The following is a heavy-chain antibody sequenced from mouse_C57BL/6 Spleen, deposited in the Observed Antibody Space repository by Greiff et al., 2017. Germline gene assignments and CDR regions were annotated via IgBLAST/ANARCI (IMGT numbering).Heavy chain of an antibody. CDR3: ARDYCGSSGY. Sequence: DVKLVESGGGLVKPGGSLKLSCAASGFTFSDYGMHWVRQAPEKGLEWVAYISSGSSTIYYADPVKGRFTISRDNAKNTLFLQMTSLRSEDTAMYYCARDYCGSSGYWGQGTTLTVSS. J-gene: IGHJ2*01. V-gene: IGHV5-17*01. CDR2: ISSGSSTI. D-gene: IGHD1-1*01. CDR1: GFTFSDYG.